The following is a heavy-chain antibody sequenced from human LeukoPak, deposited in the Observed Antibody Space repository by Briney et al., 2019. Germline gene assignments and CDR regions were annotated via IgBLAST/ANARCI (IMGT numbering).Heavy chain of an antibody. CDR1: GFTFSSYW. Sequence: PGGSLRLSCAASGFTFSSYWMHWVRHAPGKGVVWVSRINSDGSSTSYADSVKGRFTISRDNAKNTLYVQMNSLRAEDTAMYYCARAFDSSGDYWGQGTLVTVSS. D-gene: IGHD3-22*01. CDR2: INSDGSST. CDR3: ARAFDSSGDY. V-gene: IGHV3-74*01. J-gene: IGHJ4*02.